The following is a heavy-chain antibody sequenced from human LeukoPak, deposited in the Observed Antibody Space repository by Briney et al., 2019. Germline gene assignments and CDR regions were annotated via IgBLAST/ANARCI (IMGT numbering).Heavy chain of an antibody. D-gene: IGHD6-19*01. J-gene: IGHJ6*03. CDR1: GGSISSYY. V-gene: IGHV4-59*08. CDR3: ARYTVAGTQNYYYYYMDV. CDR2: IYYSGST. Sequence: SETLSLTCTVSGGSISSYYWSWSRQPPGKGLEWIGYIYYSGSTNYNPSLKSRVTISVDTSKNQFSLKLSSVIAADTAVYYCARYTVAGTQNYYYYYMDVWGKGTTVTISS.